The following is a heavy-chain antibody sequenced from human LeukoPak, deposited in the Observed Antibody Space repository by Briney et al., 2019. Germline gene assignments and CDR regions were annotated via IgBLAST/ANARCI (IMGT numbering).Heavy chain of an antibody. CDR3: ARSVSIY. Sequence: KPSETLSLTCAVYGGSFSGYYWSWIRQPPGKGLEWIGEINHSGSTNYNPSLKSRGTISVDTSKNQFSLKLSSVTAADTAVYYCARSVSIYWGQGTLVTVSS. V-gene: IGHV4-34*01. CDR1: GGSFSGYY. J-gene: IGHJ4*02. CDR2: INHSGST.